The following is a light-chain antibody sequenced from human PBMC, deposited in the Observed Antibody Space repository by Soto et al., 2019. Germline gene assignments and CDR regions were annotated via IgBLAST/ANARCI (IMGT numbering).Light chain of an antibody. Sequence: QSALTQPRSVSGSPGQSVTVSCTGTSSDVGGYTYVSWYQHHPSKAPKLIIYDVIKRPSGVPDRFSGFKSGNSASLTISGLQAEDEADYFCCSYEGRLWVFGGGTKLTVL. CDR1: SSDVGGYTY. V-gene: IGLV2-11*01. J-gene: IGLJ3*02. CDR2: DVI. CDR3: CSYEGRLWV.